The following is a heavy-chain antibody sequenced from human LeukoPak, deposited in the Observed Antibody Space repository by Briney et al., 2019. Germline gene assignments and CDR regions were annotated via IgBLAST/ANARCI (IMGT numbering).Heavy chain of an antibody. CDR2: ISYDGSNK. Sequence: PGGSLRLSCAASGFTFSSYAMHWVRQAPGKGLEWVAVISYDGSNKYYADSVKGRFTISRDNSKNTLYLQMNSLRAEDTAVYYCARDLAPGGSYYYYYGMDVWGQGTTVTVSS. D-gene: IGHD3-10*01. CDR3: ARDLAPGGSYYYYYGMDV. V-gene: IGHV3-30-3*01. CDR1: GFTFSSYA. J-gene: IGHJ6*02.